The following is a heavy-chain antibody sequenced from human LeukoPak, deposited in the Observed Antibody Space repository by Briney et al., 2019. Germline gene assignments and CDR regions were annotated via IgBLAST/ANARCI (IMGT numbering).Heavy chain of an antibody. CDR2: IYSGGST. CDR1: GFTVCSNY. CDR3: AREAPGAKIDY. Sequence: GGSLRLSCAASGFTVCSNYMSWVRQAPGKGLEWVSVIYSGGSTYYADSVKGRFTISRDNSKNTLYLQMNSLRAEDTAVYYCAREAPGAKIDYWGQGTLVTISS. V-gene: IGHV3-53*01. J-gene: IGHJ4*02. D-gene: IGHD1-26*01.